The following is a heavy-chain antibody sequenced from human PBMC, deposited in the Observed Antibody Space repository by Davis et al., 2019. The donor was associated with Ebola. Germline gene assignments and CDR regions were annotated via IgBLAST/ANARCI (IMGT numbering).Heavy chain of an antibody. Sequence: GGSLRLSCAASGFTFSTYAMGWVRQAPGKGLEWVSDISSGGGAPYYADSVKGRFTTFRDNPKNTLYLQMNSLRADDTAVYYCAKQRGVGAIDYDYLGRGTVVTVSS. CDR3: AKQRGVGAIDYDY. CDR1: GFTFSTYA. CDR2: ISSGGGAP. D-gene: IGHD1-26*01. J-gene: IGHJ4*02. V-gene: IGHV3-23*01.